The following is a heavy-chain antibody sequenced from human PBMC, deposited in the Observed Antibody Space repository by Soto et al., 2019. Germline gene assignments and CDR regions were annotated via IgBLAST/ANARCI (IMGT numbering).Heavy chain of an antibody. J-gene: IGHJ5*02. Sequence: QVQLVESGGGVVRSGRSLTLSCAASGFSLRTYGIHWIRRAPGKGLEWVAFIRYDGTKKFYANSVKGRSTISKDNSNNILYLQMSGLRAEDTAVYYCARDVVTAVAGSVNWFDPWGQGTLVTVSS. CDR2: IRYDGTKK. V-gene: IGHV3-33*01. D-gene: IGHD6-19*01. CDR3: ARDVVTAVAGSVNWFDP. CDR1: GFSLRTYG.